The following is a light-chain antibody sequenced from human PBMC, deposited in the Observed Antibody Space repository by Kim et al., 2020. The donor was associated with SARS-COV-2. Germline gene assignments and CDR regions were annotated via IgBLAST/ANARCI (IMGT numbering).Light chain of an antibody. Sequence: SASVGDRVTISCQASLNISPWLAWYQQRPRKAPKPLIYKTSNLQSGVPSRLSGIVSETEFTLSISSLQPGEFATYCCQQYNSYSYTFGQGTKLEI. CDR1: LNISPW. CDR3: QQYNSYSYT. V-gene: IGKV1-5*03. J-gene: IGKJ2*01. CDR2: KTS.